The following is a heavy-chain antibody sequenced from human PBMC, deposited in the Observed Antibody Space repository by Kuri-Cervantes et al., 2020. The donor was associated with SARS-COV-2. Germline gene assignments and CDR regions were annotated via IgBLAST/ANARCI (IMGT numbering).Heavy chain of an antibody. D-gene: IGHD6-13*01. V-gene: IGHV3-9*01. CDR3: ARDRAAAAFLREFDP. CDR2: ISWNSGSI. CDR1: GFTFDDYA. Sequence: LSLTCAASGFTFDDYAMHWVRQAPGKGLEWVSGISWNSGSIGYADSVKGRFTISRDNAKNSLYLQMNSLRAEDTAVYYCARDRAAAAFLREFDPWGQGTLVTVSS. J-gene: IGHJ5*02.